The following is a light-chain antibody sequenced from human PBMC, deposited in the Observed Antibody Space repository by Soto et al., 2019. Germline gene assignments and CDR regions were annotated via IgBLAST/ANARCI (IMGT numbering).Light chain of an antibody. Sequence: QSALTQPASVSGSPGQSITISCTGTSSKVGSYKLVSWYQQHPGKAPKLMIFEVNKRHSGVSNRFSGSKSGNTASLTISGLKVEDEADYYCCSSGGSPTYVFGTGTKLTVL. V-gene: IGLV2-23*02. J-gene: IGLJ1*01. CDR2: EVN. CDR1: SSKVGSYKL. CDR3: CSSGGSPTYV.